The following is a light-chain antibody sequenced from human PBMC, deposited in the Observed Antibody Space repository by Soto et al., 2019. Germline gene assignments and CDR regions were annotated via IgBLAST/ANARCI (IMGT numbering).Light chain of an antibody. J-gene: IGLJ2*01. CDR3: AAWDDSLTGVV. V-gene: IGLV1-36*01. CDR1: SSNIGNNA. CDR2: YDD. Sequence: QSVLTQPPSVSEAPRQRVTISCSGSSSNIGNNAVNWYQQLPGKAPKLLIYYDDLLPSGVSDRFSGSKSGTSASLAISGLQSEDEAAYYCAAWDDSLTGVVFGGGTKVTVL.